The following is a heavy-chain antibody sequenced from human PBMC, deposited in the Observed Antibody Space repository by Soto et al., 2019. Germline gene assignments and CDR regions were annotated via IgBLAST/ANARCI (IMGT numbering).Heavy chain of an antibody. CDR2: ISSSSSYI. CDR3: ASLYFYGAVVAIDY. D-gene: IGHD2-8*01. Sequence: EVQLVESGGGLVKPGGSLRLSCAASGFTFSSYSMNWVRQAPGKGLEWVSSISSSSSYIYYADSVKGRFTISRDNAKNSLYLQMNSLRAEDTAVYYCASLYFYGAVVAIDYWGQGTLVTVSS. V-gene: IGHV3-21*01. CDR1: GFTFSSYS. J-gene: IGHJ4*02.